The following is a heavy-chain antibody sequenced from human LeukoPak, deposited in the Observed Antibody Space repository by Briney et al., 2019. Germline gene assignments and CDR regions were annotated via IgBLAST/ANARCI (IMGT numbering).Heavy chain of an antibody. J-gene: IGHJ5*02. D-gene: IGHD3-22*01. CDR2: IYYSGST. V-gene: IGHV4-30-4*07. Sequence: SETLSLTCAVSGGSISSGGYSWSWIRQPPGKGLEWIGYIYYSGSTYYNPSLKSRVTISVDTSKNQFSLKLSSVTAADTAVYYCARDRYYYDSSGYGLWFDPWGQGTLVTVSS. CDR3: ARDRYYYDSSGYGLWFDP. CDR1: GGSISSGGYS.